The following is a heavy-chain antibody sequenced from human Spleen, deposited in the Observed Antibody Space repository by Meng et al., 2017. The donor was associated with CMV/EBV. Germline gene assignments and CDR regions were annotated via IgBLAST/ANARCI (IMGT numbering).Heavy chain of an antibody. CDR3: ARGRALRFLDP. CDR2: INHSGST. Sequence: QVQLQQWGAGLLKPSETLSLTCAVYGGAFSGYYWSWIRQPPGKGLEWIGEINHSGSTNYNPSLKSRVTISVDTSKNQFSLKLSSVTAADTAVYYCARGRALRFLDPWGQGTLVTVSS. V-gene: IGHV4-34*01. J-gene: IGHJ5*02. D-gene: IGHD3-3*01. CDR1: GGAFSGYY.